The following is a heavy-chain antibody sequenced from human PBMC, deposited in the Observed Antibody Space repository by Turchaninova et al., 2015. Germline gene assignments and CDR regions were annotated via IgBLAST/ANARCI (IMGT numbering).Heavy chain of an antibody. CDR3: ARRNGWGADY. CDR2: MYHSGNT. Sequence: QVQLQESGPGLVKPSETLSLTCGVSGYSFSSGYSWGWTRQPPGTGRGWIGGMYHSGNTHYNPSIKCRVTISVDTSKNRFSLKLTSGTAADTAVYYCARRNGWGADYWGQGTLVTVSS. V-gene: IGHV4-38-2*01. CDR1: GYSFSSGYS. D-gene: IGHD1-1*01. J-gene: IGHJ4*02.